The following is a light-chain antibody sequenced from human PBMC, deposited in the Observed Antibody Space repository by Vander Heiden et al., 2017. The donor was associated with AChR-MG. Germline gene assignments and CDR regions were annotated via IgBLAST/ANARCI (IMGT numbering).Light chain of an antibody. Sequence: EIVMTQSPATLSVSPGERATLSCRASQSISSNLAWYQQKPGQAPRVLIYGASTRATGSPARFSGSASGTEFTLTISSLQSEDFAIYYCQQYNDWPPWTLGQGTKVEIK. CDR1: QSISSN. V-gene: IGKV3-15*01. J-gene: IGKJ1*01. CDR3: QQYNDWPPWT. CDR2: GAS.